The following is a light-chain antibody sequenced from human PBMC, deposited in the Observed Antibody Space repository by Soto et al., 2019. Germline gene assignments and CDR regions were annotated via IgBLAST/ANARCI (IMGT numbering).Light chain of an antibody. V-gene: IGKV3-11*01. Sequence: EIVLTQSPATLSLSPGERATLSCRASQSVSSFFGWYQQKPGQPPRLLIYDASSRATGIPARFSGSGSGTDFTLTITGLEPEDFAVYYCQQHDNWPLTFGGGTKVEMK. CDR3: QQHDNWPLT. CDR2: DAS. J-gene: IGKJ4*01. CDR1: QSVSSF.